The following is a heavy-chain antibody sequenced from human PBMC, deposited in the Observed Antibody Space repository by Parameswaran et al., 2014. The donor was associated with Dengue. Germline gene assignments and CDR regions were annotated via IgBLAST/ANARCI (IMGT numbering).Heavy chain of an antibody. J-gene: IGHJ4*02. D-gene: IGHD2-8*01. CDR2: ISGSGGST. CDR3: ANLPYYCTNGVCLDY. CDR1: GFTFSSYA. Sequence: GGSLRLSCAASGFTFSSYAMSWVRQAPGKGLEWVSAISGSGGSTYYADSVKGRFTISRDNSKNTLYLQMNSLRAEDTAVYYCANLPYYCTNGVCLDYWGQGTLVTVSS. V-gene: IGHV3-23*01.